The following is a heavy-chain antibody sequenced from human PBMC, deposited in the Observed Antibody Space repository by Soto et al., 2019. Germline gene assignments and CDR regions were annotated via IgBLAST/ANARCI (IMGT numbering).Heavy chain of an antibody. V-gene: IGHV3-23*01. CDR3: AKVTKRAAAGRYEYYKYGMDV. Sequence: PGGSLRLSCAAAGFAFSTYAMTWVRQAPGKGLERVSVISGSGGSSYYAASVKGRFTISRDNSKNTLFLQMNGLRAEDTAVYYCAKVTKRAAAGRYEYYKYGMDVWGQGTTVTVS. D-gene: IGHD6-13*01. CDR1: GFAFSTYA. J-gene: IGHJ6*02. CDR2: ISGSGGSS.